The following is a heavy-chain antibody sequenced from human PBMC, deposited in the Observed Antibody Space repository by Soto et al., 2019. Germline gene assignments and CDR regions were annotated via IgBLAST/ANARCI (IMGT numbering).Heavy chain of an antibody. Sequence: PSETLSLTCTVSGGSVSSGSYYWSWIRQPAGKGLEWIGRIYTSGSTNYNPSLKSRVTMSVDTSKNQFSLKLSSVTAADTAVYYCAGTSEGGSSGYSPAFDYWGQGTLVTVSS. CDR3: AGTSEGGSSGYSPAFDY. V-gene: IGHV4-61*02. CDR2: IYTSGST. J-gene: IGHJ4*02. D-gene: IGHD3-22*01. CDR1: GGSVSSGSYY.